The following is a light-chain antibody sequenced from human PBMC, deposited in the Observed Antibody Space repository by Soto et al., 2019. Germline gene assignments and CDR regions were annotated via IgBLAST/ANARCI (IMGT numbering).Light chain of an antibody. CDR3: MQGIHWAWT. J-gene: IGKJ1*01. CDR2: LVS. Sequence: DIVMTQSPDSLAVSLGERATINCKSSQSVFYSSNKKNHLAWYQQKPGQPPKLLIYLVSNRDSGVPDRFSGGGSGTDFTLKISRVEAEDVGVYYCMQGIHWAWTFGQGTKVDIK. V-gene: IGKV4-1*01. CDR1: QSVFYSSNKKNH.